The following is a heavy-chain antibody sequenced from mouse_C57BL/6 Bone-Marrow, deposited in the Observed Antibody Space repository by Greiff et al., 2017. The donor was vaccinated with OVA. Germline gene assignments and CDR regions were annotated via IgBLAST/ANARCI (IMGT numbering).Heavy chain of an antibody. J-gene: IGHJ1*03. Sequence: VMLVESGPGLVQPSQSLSITCTVSGFSLTSYGVHWVRQSPGKGLEWLGVIWSGGSTDYNAAFISRLSISKDNSKSQVFFKMNSLQADDTAIYYCARPGTRYFDVWGTGTTVTVSS. V-gene: IGHV2-2*01. CDR3: ARPGTRYFDV. CDR1: GFSLTSYG. D-gene: IGHD4-1*01. CDR2: IWSGGST.